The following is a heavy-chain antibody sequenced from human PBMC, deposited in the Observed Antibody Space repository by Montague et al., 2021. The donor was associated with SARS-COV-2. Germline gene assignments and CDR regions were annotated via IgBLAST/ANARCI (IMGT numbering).Heavy chain of an antibody. Sequence: SLRLSCAASGFTFSSYTMSWVRQAPGKGLEWVSSIFGSNTNRYYADSVKGRFTISRDNAKDSLYLQMDSLRAEDTAVYYCARNSGGNSGGFDIYWYFDLWGRGSMVTVSS. CDR2: IFGSNTNR. V-gene: IGHV3-21*01. CDR3: ARNSGGNSGGFDIYWYFDL. CDR1: GFTFSSYT. D-gene: IGHD4-23*01. J-gene: IGHJ2*01.